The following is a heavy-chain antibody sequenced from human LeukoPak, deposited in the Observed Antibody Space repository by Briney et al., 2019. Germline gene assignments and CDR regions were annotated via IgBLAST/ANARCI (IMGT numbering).Heavy chain of an antibody. CDR3: ARDRPDYGDYVQVGY. CDR2: INPNSGGT. J-gene: IGHJ4*02. V-gene: IGHV1-2*06. Sequence: GASVKVSCKASGYTFTGYYMHWVRQAPGQGLEWMGRINPNSGGTNYAQKFQGRVTMTRDTSISTAYMELSRLRSDDTAVYYCARDRPDYGDYVQVGYWGQGTLVTVSS. D-gene: IGHD4-17*01. CDR1: GYTFTGYY.